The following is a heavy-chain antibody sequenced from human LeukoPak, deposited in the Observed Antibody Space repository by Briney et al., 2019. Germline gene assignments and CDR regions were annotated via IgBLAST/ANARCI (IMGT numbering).Heavy chain of an antibody. CDR2: MNPNSGNT. V-gene: IGHV1-8*01. J-gene: IGHJ6*03. CDR3: ARSGYSYGLYYYYYYYMDV. D-gene: IGHD5-18*01. CDR1: GYTFTSYD. Sequence: GSVKVSCKASGYTFTSYDINWVRQATGQGLEWMGWMNPNSGNTGYAQKFQGRVTMTRNTSISTAYMELSSLRSEDTAVYYCARSGYSYGLYYYYYYYMDVWGKGTTVTVSS.